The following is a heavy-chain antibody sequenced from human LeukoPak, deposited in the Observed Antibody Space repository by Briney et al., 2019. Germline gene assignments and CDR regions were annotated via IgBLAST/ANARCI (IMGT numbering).Heavy chain of an antibody. CDR2: IWYDGSNK. J-gene: IGHJ6*02. D-gene: IGHD2-15*01. CDR1: DFTFSSNR. CDR3: ARVADTKYYYYGMDV. V-gene: IGHV3-33*08. Sequence: GGSLRPSCAASDFTFSSNRMNWVAQAPGKGLEWVAVIWYDGSNKYYADSVKGRFTISRDNSKTPLYLQMNSLRSEDTAVYYCARVADTKYYYYGMDVWGQGTTVTVSS.